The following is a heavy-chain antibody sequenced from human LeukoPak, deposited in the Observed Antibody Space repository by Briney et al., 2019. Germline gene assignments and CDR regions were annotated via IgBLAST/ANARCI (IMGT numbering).Heavy chain of an antibody. CDR3: AREATYYYYMDV. J-gene: IGHJ6*03. Sequence: GGSLRLSRAASGFTFSNYAMSWVRQAPGKGLEWVSDISDGRPSTYYADSVKGRFTISRDNAKNSLYLQMNSLRAEDTAVYYCAREATYYYYMDVWGKGTTVTISS. V-gene: IGHV3-23*01. CDR1: GFTFSNYA. CDR2: ISDGRPST.